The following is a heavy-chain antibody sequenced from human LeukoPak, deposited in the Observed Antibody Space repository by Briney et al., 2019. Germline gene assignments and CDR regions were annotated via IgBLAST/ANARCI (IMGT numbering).Heavy chain of an antibody. CDR3: ARVSGGDYYYYGMDV. Sequence: AGGSLRLSCVSSGFSFSNYAMSWVRQAPGKGLEWVSSISGSGGSTHYVDSVKGRFTISRDNAKNSLYLQMNSLRAEDTALYHCARVSGGDYYYYGMDVWGQGTTVTVSS. V-gene: IGHV3-23*01. CDR2: ISGSGGST. D-gene: IGHD2-15*01. CDR1: GFSFSNYA. J-gene: IGHJ6*02.